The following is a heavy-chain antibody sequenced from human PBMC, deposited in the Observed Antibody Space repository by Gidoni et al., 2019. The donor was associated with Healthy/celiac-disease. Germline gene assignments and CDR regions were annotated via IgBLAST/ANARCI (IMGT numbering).Heavy chain of an antibody. D-gene: IGHD5-12*01. CDR2: IYYSGST. CDR3: ASMATITILDY. J-gene: IGHJ4*02. CDR1: GGSISSSSYY. Sequence: QLPLQESGPVLVKPSATLSLTCTVSGGSISSSSYYWGVIRQPPGKGLEWIGSIYYSGSTYYNPSLKSRVTISVDTSKNQFSLKLSSVTAADTAVYYWASMATITILDYWGQGTLVTVSS. V-gene: IGHV4-39*01.